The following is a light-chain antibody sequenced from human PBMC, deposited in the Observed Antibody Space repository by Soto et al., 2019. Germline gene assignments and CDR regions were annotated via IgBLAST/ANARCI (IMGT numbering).Light chain of an antibody. CDR2: NNN. CDR3: AAWDDSLSGVV. J-gene: IGLJ2*01. V-gene: IGLV1-44*01. CDR1: SSNIGNNI. Sequence: QSVLTQPPSASGPPGQRATIXCSGSSSNIGNNIVYWYQQLPGTAPQLLIHNNNQRHSGVPDRFSGSKSGTSASLAISGLQSEDEADYFCAAWDDSLSGVVFGGGTKLTVL.